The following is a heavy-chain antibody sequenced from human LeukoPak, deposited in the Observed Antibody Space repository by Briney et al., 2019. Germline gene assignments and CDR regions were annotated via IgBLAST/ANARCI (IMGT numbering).Heavy chain of an antibody. D-gene: IGHD2-2*01. CDR3: ARAPSKSIVVVPAARSQRFDY. J-gene: IGHJ4*02. CDR1: GGSFSGYY. V-gene: IGHV4-34*01. CDR2: INHSGST. Sequence: PSETLSLTCAVYGGSFSGYYWSWIRQPPGKGLEWIGEINHSGSTNYNPSLKSRVTISVDTSKNQFSLKLSSVTAADTAVYYCARAPSKSIVVVPAARSQRFDYWAQGTLVTVSS.